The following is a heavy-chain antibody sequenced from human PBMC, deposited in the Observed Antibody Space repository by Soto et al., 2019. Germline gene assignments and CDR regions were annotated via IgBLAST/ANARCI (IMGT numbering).Heavy chain of an antibody. CDR3: ARGGKYCTNGVCYFYGMDV. J-gene: IGHJ6*02. Sequence: QVQLVQSGAEVKKPGASVKVSCKASGYTFTSYGISWVRQAPGQGLEWMGWISAYNGNTNYAQKFQGRVTMTTDTHTSTAYMELRSLRSDDTAVYYCARGGKYCTNGVCYFYGMDVWGQGTTVTVSS. D-gene: IGHD2-8*01. CDR1: GYTFTSYG. CDR2: ISAYNGNT. V-gene: IGHV1-18*01.